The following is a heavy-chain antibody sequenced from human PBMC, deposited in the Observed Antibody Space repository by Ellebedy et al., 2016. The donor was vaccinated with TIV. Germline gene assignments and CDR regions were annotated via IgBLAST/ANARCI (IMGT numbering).Heavy chain of an antibody. CDR2: ISSSGAYI. J-gene: IGHJ4*02. V-gene: IGHV3-21*01. CDR1: GFTFGDYS. D-gene: IGHD5/OR15-5a*01. CDR3: ARKLSL. Sequence: GESLKISCVASGFTFGDYSMNWVRQAPGKGLEWVSFISSSGAYIYYADSLKGRFIISRDKAKNSLHRQMNSLRAEDTAVYYCARKLSLWGQGTLVTVSS.